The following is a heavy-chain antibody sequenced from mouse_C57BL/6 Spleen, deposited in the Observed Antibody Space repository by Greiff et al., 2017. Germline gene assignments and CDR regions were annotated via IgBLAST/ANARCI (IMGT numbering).Heavy chain of an antibody. CDR3: ARGGHGAWFAY. CDR2: ISDGGSYT. V-gene: IGHV5-4*01. Sequence: EVQLVESGGGLVKPGGSLKLSCAASGFTFSSYAMSWVRQTPEKRLEWVATISDGGSYTYYPDNVKGRFTISRDNAKNNLYLQMSHLKSKDTAMYYCARGGHGAWFAYWGQGTLVTVSA. J-gene: IGHJ3*01. D-gene: IGHD3-3*01. CDR1: GFTFSSYA.